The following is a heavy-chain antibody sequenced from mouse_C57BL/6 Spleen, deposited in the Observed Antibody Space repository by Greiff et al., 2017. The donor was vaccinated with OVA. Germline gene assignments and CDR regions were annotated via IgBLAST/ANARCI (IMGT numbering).Heavy chain of an antibody. D-gene: IGHD1-1*01. CDR1: GYSFTGYY. V-gene: IGHV1-42*01. Sequence: EVQLQQSGPELVKPGASVKISCKASGYSFTGYYMNWVKQSPEKSLEWIGEINPSTGGTTYNQKFKAKATLTVDKSSSTAYMQLKSLTSEDSAVYYCARNYDGSSFSYYFDYWGQGTTLTVSS. CDR3: ARNYDGSSFSYYFDY. J-gene: IGHJ2*01. CDR2: INPSTGGT.